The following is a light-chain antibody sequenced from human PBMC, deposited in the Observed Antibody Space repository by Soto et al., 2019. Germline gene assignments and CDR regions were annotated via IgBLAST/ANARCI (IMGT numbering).Light chain of an antibody. CDR1: QSVSSSF. V-gene: IGKV3-20*01. CDR3: QQYGSSPPYT. J-gene: IGKJ2*01. CDR2: GAS. Sequence: EIVLTQSPGTLSLSPGERATLSCRASQSVSSSFLAWYQQKPGQAPRLLISGASSSAAGIPDRFSGSGSGTDFTLTISRLETEDFAVYYCQQYGSSPPYTFGLGTRLEIK.